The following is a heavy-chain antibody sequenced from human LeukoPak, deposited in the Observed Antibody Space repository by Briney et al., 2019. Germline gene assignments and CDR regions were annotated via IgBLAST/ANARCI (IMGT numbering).Heavy chain of an antibody. CDR3: ARGHYYGSGSYYWALYYYYGMDV. Sequence: PGRSLRLSCEASGFTFSSYAMHWVRQAPGKGLEWVAVISYDGSNKYYADSVKGRFTISRDNSKNTLYLQMNSLRAEDTAVYYCARGHYYGSGSYYWALYYYYGMDVWGQGTTVTVSS. CDR1: GFTFSSYA. CDR2: ISYDGSNK. V-gene: IGHV3-30-3*01. J-gene: IGHJ6*02. D-gene: IGHD3-10*01.